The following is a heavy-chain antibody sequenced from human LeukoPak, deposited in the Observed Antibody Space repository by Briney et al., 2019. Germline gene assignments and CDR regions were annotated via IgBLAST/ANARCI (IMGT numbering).Heavy chain of an antibody. J-gene: IGHJ3*02. CDR2: ISAYNGNT. V-gene: IGHV1-18*01. Sequence: ASVKVSCKASGYTFTSYGISWVRQAPGQGLEWMGWISAYNGNTDYAQKLQGRVTMTTDTSTSTAYMELRSLRSDDTAVYYCAREKAIHIVVVTADVYDAFDIWGQGTMVTVSS. CDR3: AREKAIHIVVVTADVYDAFDI. D-gene: IGHD2-21*02. CDR1: GYTFTSYG.